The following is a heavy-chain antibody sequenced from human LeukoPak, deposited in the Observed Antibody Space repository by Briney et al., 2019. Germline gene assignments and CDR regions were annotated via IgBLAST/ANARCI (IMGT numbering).Heavy chain of an antibody. CDR2: INHSGST. D-gene: IGHD3-3*01. J-gene: IGHJ5*02. CDR1: GGSFSGYY. V-gene: IGHV4-34*01. CDR3: ARGGVTYDFWSGYYQGANWFDP. Sequence: SETLSLTCAVYGGSFSGYYWSWIRQPPGKGLEWIGEINHSGSTNYNPSLKSLVTISVDTSKNQFSLKLSSVTGAGTALYYCARGGVTYDFWSGYYQGANWFDPWGQGTLVTVSS.